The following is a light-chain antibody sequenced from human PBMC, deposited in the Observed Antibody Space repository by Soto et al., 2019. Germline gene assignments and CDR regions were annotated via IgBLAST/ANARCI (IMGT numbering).Light chain of an antibody. CDR1: QDIGTY. J-gene: IGKJ1*01. CDR2: GAS. CDR3: KQYNSYWK. Sequence: DIQMTHSPSSLSASVLYIVSITFRSSQDIGTYLNWYQQKPGKAPKFLIYGASGLQSGVPSRFSGSASGTDFTLTISSLQPDDFATYYCKQYNSYWKFGQGTKVDIK. V-gene: IGKV1-16*01.